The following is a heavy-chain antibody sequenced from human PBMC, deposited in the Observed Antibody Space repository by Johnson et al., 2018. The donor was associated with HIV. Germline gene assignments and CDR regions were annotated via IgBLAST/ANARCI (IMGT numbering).Heavy chain of an antibody. CDR2: IYSGDST. CDR1: GFTFSSYD. Sequence: QVQLVESGGGVVQPGRSLRLSCAASGFTFSSYDMHWVRQAPGKGLEWVSGIYSGDSTYYADSVKGRFTISRDNSKNTLYLQMSSLRLEDTAVYYCAKAEQDSGSYEADAFDIWGQGTMVTVSS. D-gene: IGHD1-26*01. V-gene: IGHV3-NL1*01. CDR3: AKAEQDSGSYEADAFDI. J-gene: IGHJ3*02.